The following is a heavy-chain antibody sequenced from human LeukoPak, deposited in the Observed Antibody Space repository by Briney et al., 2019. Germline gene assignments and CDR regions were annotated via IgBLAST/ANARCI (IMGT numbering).Heavy chain of an antibody. CDR3: ARHQGPSMTTVTRGRYYYYYYGMDV. V-gene: IGHV4-59*08. CDR2: IFYSGST. D-gene: IGHD4-17*01. J-gene: IGHJ6*02. CDR1: GGSISTYY. Sequence: PSETLSLTCSVSGGSISTYYWSWIRQPPGKGLEWIGYIFYSGSTNYNPSLKSRVTISVVTPKNQFSLKLSSVTAADTAAYYCARHQGPSMTTVTRGRYYYYYYGMDVWGQGTTVTVSS.